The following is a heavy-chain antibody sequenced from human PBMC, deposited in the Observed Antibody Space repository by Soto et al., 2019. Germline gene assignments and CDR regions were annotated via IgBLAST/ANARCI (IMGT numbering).Heavy chain of an antibody. CDR1: GFTFSSYG. D-gene: IGHD3-22*01. CDR3: SRDQLYYNDISGRPLNAFDV. J-gene: IGHJ3*01. Sequence: GGSLRLSCAASGFTFSSYGMHWVRQAPGKGLEWVAVIWYDGSNKYYADSVKGRFTISRDNSKNSLYLQMNSLRADDTALYYCSRDQLYYNDISGRPLNAFDVWGQGTMVTVSS. V-gene: IGHV3-33*01. CDR2: IWYDGSNK.